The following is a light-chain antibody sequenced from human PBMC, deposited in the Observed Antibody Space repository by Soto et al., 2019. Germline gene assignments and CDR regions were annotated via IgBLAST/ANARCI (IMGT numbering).Light chain of an antibody. J-gene: IGKJ1*01. CDR1: RGIYNY. Sequence: DVQVTQSPASLSASVGDRVNISSRTSRGIYNYLAWYQQKSGQIPKLLINAASSLQSGVPSRFSGSGSGTDFTLSISSLQPEDVATYYCQKYDSAPRTFGQGTKVDIK. V-gene: IGKV1-27*01. CDR3: QKYDSAPRT. CDR2: AAS.